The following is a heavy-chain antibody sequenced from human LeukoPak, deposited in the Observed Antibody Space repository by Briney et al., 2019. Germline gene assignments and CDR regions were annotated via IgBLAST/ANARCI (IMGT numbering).Heavy chain of an antibody. V-gene: IGHV1-18*01. CDR2: ISTYNGNA. J-gene: IGHJ2*01. CDR1: GYTFTNYG. CDR3: ARAPPYYYDSSGYDHSWYFDL. Sequence: GASVKVSCKASGYTFTNYGISWVRQAPGQGLEWMGWISTYNGNANYAQKLQGRVTMTTDTSTSTAYMELRSLRSDDTAVYYCARAPPYYYDSSGYDHSWYFDLWGRGTLVTVSS. D-gene: IGHD3-22*01.